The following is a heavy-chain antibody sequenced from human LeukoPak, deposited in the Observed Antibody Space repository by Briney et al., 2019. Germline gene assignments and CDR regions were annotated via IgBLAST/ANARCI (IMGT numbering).Heavy chain of an antibody. CDR2: IRYDGSNE. Sequence: GGSLRLSCAASGFPFSSYGMHWVRQAPGKGLEWVAFIRYDGSNEYYADSVKGRFTISRDKSKNTLSLQMNGLRVEDTAVYYCAKVMPPGRIRFYSYYMDVWGKGTTVTVS. V-gene: IGHV3-30*02. CDR3: AKVMPPGRIRFYSYYMDV. D-gene: IGHD2-15*01. CDR1: GFPFSSYG. J-gene: IGHJ6*03.